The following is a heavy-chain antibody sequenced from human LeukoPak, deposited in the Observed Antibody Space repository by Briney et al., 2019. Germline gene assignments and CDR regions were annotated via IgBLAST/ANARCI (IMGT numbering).Heavy chain of an antibody. D-gene: IGHD3-3*01. J-gene: IGHJ4*02. V-gene: IGHV4-39*05. CDR3: ASYDFSSGYFGY. CDR2: IYYSGST. Sequence: PSETPSLTCTVSGGSISSSSYYWGWIRQPPGKGLEWIGSIYYSGSTYYNPSLKSRVTISVDTSKNQFSLKLSFVTAADTAVYYCASYDFSSGYFGYWGQGTLVTVSS. CDR1: GGSISSSSYY.